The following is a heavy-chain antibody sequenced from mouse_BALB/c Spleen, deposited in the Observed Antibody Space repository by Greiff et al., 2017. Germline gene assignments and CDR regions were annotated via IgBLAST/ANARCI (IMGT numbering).Heavy chain of an antibody. CDR2: ISTYYGDA. CDR1: GYTFTDYA. V-gene: IGHV1S137*01. Sequence: QVQLQQSGAELVRPGVSVKISCKGSGYTFTDYAMHWVKQSHAKSLEWIGVISTYYGDASYNQKFKGKATMTVDKSSSTAYMELARLTSEDSAIYYCARRGDGNCLNAMDYWGQGTSVTVSS. CDR3: ARRGDGNCLNAMDY. D-gene: IGHD2-1*01. J-gene: IGHJ4*01.